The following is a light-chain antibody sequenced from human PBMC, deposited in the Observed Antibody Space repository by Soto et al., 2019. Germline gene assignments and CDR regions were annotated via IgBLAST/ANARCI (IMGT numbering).Light chain of an antibody. CDR1: QSVLYSSNNKNY. V-gene: IGKV4-1*01. J-gene: IGKJ1*01. CDR2: WAS. Sequence: DIVMTQSPDSLAVSLGERATINCKSRQSVLYSSNNKNYLAWYQQKPGQPPKLLIYWASTRESGVPDRFSGSGSGTDFTLTINSLQAEDVAVYYCQQYSSTPRTFGQGTKVEIK. CDR3: QQYSSTPRT.